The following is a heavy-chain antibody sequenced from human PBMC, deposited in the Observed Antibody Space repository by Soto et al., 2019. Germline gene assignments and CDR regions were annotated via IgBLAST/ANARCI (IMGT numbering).Heavy chain of an antibody. CDR1: GFTFSSYG. V-gene: IGHV3-33*01. J-gene: IGHJ6*02. D-gene: IGHD2-15*01. CDR3: ARDRVGYCSGGSCGGYYYYGMDV. CDR2: IWYDGSNT. Sequence: GGSLRLSCAASGFTFSSYGMHWVRQAPGKRQARVAVIWYDGSNTYYADSVKGRFTISRDNSKNTLYLQMNSLRAEDTAVYYCARDRVGYCSGGSCGGYYYYGMDVWGQGTTVTVSS.